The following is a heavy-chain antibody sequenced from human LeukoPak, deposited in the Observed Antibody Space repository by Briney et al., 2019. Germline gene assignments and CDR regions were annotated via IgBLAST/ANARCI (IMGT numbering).Heavy chain of an antibody. CDR1: GFTFSSYW. Sequence: GGSLRLSCAASGFTFSSYWTTWVRQAPGKGLEWVANIKQDGSEKYYVDSVKGRFTISRGNAKNSLYSQMSSLRAEDTAVYYCARLGAAAGVDYWGQGTLVTVSS. CDR3: ARLGAAAGVDY. CDR2: IKQDGSEK. D-gene: IGHD6-13*01. V-gene: IGHV3-7*01. J-gene: IGHJ4*02.